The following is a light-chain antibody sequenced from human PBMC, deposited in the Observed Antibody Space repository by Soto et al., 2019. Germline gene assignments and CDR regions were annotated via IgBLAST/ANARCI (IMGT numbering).Light chain of an antibody. Sequence: DAVVTQSPLSLPVTLGQPASISCRSSHSLVHNDGNTYLSWFQQRPGQSPRRLIYKVSNRDSGVPDRFSGSGSGSDFTLTITRVEAEDVGVYYCLQGTHWPLTFGGGTKVDTK. V-gene: IGKV2-30*02. J-gene: IGKJ4*01. CDR3: LQGTHWPLT. CDR2: KVS. CDR1: HSLVHNDGNTY.